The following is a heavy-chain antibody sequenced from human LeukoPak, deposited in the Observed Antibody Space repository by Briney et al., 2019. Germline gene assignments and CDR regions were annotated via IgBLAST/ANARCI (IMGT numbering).Heavy chain of an antibody. J-gene: IGHJ6*04. V-gene: IGHV3-11*04. CDR1: GFTLSDNY. Sequence: GGSLRLSCAASGFTLSDNYMTWIRQAPGKGLEWVSYISSSGSTIYYADSVKGRFTISRDNAKNSLYLQMNSLRAEDTAVYYCAELGITMIGGVWGKGTTVTISS. CDR3: AELGITMIGGV. D-gene: IGHD3-10*02. CDR2: ISSSGSTI.